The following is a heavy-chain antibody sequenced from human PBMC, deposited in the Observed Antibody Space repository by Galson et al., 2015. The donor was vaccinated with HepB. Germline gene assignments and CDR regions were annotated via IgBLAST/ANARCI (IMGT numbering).Heavy chain of an antibody. CDR2: IKSKTDGGTT. Sequence: SLRLSCAASGFTFSNAWMSWVRQAPGKGLEWVGRIKSKTDGGTTDYAAPVKGRFTISRDDSKNTLYLQMNSLKTEDTAVYYCTTGAENYYDSSGYLGYWGQGTLVTVSS. J-gene: IGHJ4*02. V-gene: IGHV3-15*01. CDR1: GFTFSNAW. D-gene: IGHD3-22*01. CDR3: TTGAENYYDSSGYLGY.